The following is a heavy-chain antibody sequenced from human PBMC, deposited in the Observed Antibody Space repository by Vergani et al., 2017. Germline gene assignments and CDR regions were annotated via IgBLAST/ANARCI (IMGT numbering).Heavy chain of an antibody. CDR2: LTASGSGI. V-gene: IGHV3-23*01. CDR1: GFAFSRYA. Sequence: EVQLLESGGRLVQPGGSLRLSCVASGFAFSRYAMSWVRQAPGKGLEWVSGLTASGSGISYADSVRGRFTISRDNSKNTLFLQMYSLRAEDTAVYYCAKSGWLLHFGAHYFDSWGQGILVTVSS. CDR3: AKSGWLLHFGAHYFDS. D-gene: IGHD5-24*01. J-gene: IGHJ4*02.